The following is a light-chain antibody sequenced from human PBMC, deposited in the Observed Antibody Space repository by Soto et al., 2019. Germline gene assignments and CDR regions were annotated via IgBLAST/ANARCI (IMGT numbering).Light chain of an antibody. V-gene: IGLV4-69*01. J-gene: IGLJ2*01. CDR1: SGHSNYA. Sequence: QAVVTQSPSASASLGASVKLTCTLSSGHSNYAIAWHQHQSEKGPRYLMNLNSDGSHSKGDGIPDRFSGSSSGAERYLTISSLQSEDEADYYCQTWGSGIVVFGGGTKLTVL. CDR2: LNSDGSH. CDR3: QTWGSGIVV.